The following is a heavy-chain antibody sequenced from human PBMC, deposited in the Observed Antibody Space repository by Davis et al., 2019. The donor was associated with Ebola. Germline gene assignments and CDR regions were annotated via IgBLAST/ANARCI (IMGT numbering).Heavy chain of an antibody. J-gene: IGHJ4*02. V-gene: IGHV3-48*02. CDR1: GFTFSSYS. CDR2: ISSSSSTI. CDR3: ARATMRTGSYYTPDY. D-gene: IGHD3-10*01. Sequence: GESLKIFCAASGFTFSSYSMNWVRQAPGKGLEWVSYISSSSSTIYYADSVKGRFTISRDNAKNSLYLQMNSLRDEDTAVYYCARATMRTGSYYTPDYWGQGTLVTVSS.